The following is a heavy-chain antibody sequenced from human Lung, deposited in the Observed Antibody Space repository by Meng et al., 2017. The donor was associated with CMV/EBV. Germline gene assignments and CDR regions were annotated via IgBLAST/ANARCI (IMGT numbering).Heavy chain of an antibody. CDR2: IYSGGHR. V-gene: IGHV3-53*01. Sequence: GGSLRLSCAASEFNVTSTYMNWVRQAPGKGLEWVSVIYSGGHRYYAGSVKGRFTISRDNSKNTLHLQMNSLRAEDTAMYYCARAGTSSGAFDIWGQGKRV. J-gene: IGHJ3*02. CDR3: ARAGTSSGAFDI. D-gene: IGHD6-6*01. CDR1: EFNVTSTY.